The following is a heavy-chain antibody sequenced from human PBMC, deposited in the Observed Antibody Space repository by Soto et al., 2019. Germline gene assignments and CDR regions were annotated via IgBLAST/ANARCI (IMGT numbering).Heavy chain of an antibody. D-gene: IGHD6-13*01. Sequence: QATGQGLEWMGWMNPNSGNTGYAQKFQGRVTMTRNTSISTAYMELSSLRSEDTAVYYCASLSSRQTEDYWGQRTLVTVSS. CDR2: MNPNSGNT. J-gene: IGHJ4*02. V-gene: IGHV1-8*01. CDR3: ASLSSRQTEDY.